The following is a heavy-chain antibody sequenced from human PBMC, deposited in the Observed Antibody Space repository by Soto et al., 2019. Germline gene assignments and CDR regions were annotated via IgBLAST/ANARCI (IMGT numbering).Heavy chain of an antibody. D-gene: IGHD6-19*01. V-gene: IGHV3-33*01. CDR1: GFTFSSYV. CDR3: ARNKGSSGWYSFDY. CDR2: IWYDGSNK. Sequence: QVQLVESGGGVVQPGRSLRLSCAASGFTFSSYVMHWVRQAPGKGLEWVAVIWYDGSNKYYADSVKGRFTISRDNSKNTLYLQMNSLSAEDTAVYYCARNKGSSGWYSFDYWGQGTLVTVSS. J-gene: IGHJ4*02.